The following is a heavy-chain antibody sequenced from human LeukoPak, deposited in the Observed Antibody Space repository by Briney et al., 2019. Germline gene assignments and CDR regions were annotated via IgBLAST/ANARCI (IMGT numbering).Heavy chain of an antibody. CDR1: GFTFSSYA. Sequence: GGSLRPSCAASGFTFSSYAMSWVRQAPGKGLEWVSAISGSGGSTYYADSVKGRFTISRDNSKNTLYLQMNSLRAEDTAVYYCAKDWYYYDSSGYLPFDYWGQGTLVTVSS. J-gene: IGHJ4*02. D-gene: IGHD3-22*01. CDR3: AKDWYYYDSSGYLPFDY. V-gene: IGHV3-23*01. CDR2: ISGSGGST.